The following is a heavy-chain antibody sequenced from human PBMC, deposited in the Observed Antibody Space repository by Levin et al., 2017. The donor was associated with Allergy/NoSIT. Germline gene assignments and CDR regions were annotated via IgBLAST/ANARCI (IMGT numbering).Heavy chain of an antibody. J-gene: IGHJ4*02. V-gene: IGHV3-72*01. D-gene: IGHD1-14*01. CDR2: IRNKANSYST. Sequence: GGSLRLSCVASGFTFSDYEMDWVRQVPGKGLEWVGRIRNKANSYSTNYAASVKGRFTISRDDSKNSLYLQLHSLKTEDTAVYFCARNYTGDYWGQGTMVTVSS. CDR1: GFTFSDYE. CDR3: ARNYTGDY.